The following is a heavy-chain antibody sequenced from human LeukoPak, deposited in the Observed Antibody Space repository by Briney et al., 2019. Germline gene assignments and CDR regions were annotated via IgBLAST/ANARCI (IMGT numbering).Heavy chain of an antibody. D-gene: IGHD2-15*01. CDR1: GYSFTSYW. V-gene: IGHV5-51*01. CDR3: ARQVVVVTGTRYYFDY. Sequence: GESLKISCKGSGYSFTSYWIGWVRQMPGKGLEWMGIIYPGDSDTRYSPSFQGQVTISADKSISTAYLQWSSLKASDTAMYYCARQVVVVTGTRYYFDYWGQGTLVTVSS. CDR2: IYPGDSDT. J-gene: IGHJ4*02.